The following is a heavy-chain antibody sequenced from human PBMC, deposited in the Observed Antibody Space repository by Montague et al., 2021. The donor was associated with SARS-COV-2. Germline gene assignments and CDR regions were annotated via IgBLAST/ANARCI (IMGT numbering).Heavy chain of an antibody. Sequence: SETLSLTCAVSGGSFSTYYWSWIRQPPGKGLELIGIIDHSGNTNYNPSLTSRVSISVDTSPNQFSLYLTPVTAADAAVYYCARDQTGLEWIWYGMDVWGQGTTVTVSS. CDR3: ARDQTGLEWIWYGMDV. J-gene: IGHJ6*02. V-gene: IGHV4-59*12. CDR1: GGSFSTYY. CDR2: IDHSGNT. D-gene: IGHD3-3*01.